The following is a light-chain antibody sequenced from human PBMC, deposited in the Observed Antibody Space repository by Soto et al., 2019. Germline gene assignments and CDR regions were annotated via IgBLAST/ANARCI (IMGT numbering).Light chain of an antibody. Sequence: QSVLTQPPSVSGSPGQSVTISCTGTSSDVGSYNRVSWYQQPPGTAPKLMIYEVSNRPSGVPDRFSGSKSGNTASLTISGLQAEDEADYYCWSYTSSDNWVFGGGTKLTVL. CDR2: EVS. CDR3: WSYTSSDNWV. J-gene: IGLJ3*02. CDR1: SSDVGSYNR. V-gene: IGLV2-18*02.